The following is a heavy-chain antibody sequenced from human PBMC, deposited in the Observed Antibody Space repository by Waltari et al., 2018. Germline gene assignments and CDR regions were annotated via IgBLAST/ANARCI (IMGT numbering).Heavy chain of an antibody. CDR2: MSYNGAT. V-gene: IGHV4-39*02. CDR1: GGSITSNRHY. D-gene: IGHD5-12*01. Sequence: QLQLQESGPGLGKPSETLSLTCIVSGGSITSNRHYWAWIRQPPGQGLEWIGTMSYNGATDGSPSLKSRVTVSRDTSKNPLSLKLGSVTAADTAVYYCATYIGASIGTAAFDVWGQGTMVTVSS. CDR3: ATYIGASIGTAAFDV. J-gene: IGHJ3*01.